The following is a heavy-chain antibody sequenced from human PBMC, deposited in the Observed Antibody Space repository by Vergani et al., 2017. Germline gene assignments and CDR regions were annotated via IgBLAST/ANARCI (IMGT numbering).Heavy chain of an antibody. V-gene: IGHV4-59*01. Sequence: QVQLQESGPGLVKPSETLSLTCTVSGGSISSYYWSWIRQPPGKGLEWIGYIYYSGSTNYNPSLKSRVTLSVDTSKNQFSLKLSSVTAADTAVYYCARDTPSSTTVTSHDAFDIWGQGTMVTVSS. CDR2: IYYSGST. CDR1: GGSISSYY. J-gene: IGHJ3*02. CDR3: ARDTPSSTTVTSHDAFDI. D-gene: IGHD4-17*01.